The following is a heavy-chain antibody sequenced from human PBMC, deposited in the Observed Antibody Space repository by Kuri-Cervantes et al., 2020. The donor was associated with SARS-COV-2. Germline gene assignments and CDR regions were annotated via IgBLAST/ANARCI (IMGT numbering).Heavy chain of an antibody. J-gene: IGHJ4*02. V-gene: IGHV1-24*01. CDR3: ATDIRAVTTSFKYYFDY. CDR2: FDPEDGET. Sequence: ASVKVSCKASGYTFTSYDINWVRQAPGKGLEWMGGFDPEDGETIYAQKFQGRVTMTEDTSTDTAYMELSSLRSEDTAVYYCATDIRAVTTSFKYYFDYWGQGTLVTVSS. CDR1: GYTFTSYD. D-gene: IGHD4-17*01.